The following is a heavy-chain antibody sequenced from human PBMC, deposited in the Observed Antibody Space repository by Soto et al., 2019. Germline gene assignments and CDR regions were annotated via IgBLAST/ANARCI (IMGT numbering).Heavy chain of an antibody. CDR1: GYSVSSNSAG. CDR2: TYYRSKWYY. Sequence: QTRSLTCASTGYSVSSNSAGWSWVRQSPSRGLEWLGRTYYRSKWYYEYAVSVRGRITINPDTSKNQYSLQLNSVTPEDTAVYFCARGEQYSGRIFDYWGQGTLVTVSS. V-gene: IGHV6-1*01. D-gene: IGHD1-26*01. J-gene: IGHJ4*01. CDR3: ARGEQYSGRIFDY.